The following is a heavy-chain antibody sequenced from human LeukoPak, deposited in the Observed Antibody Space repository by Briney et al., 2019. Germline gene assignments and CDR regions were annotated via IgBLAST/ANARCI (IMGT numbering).Heavy chain of an antibody. CDR1: GGSFSGYY. V-gene: IGHV4-34*01. D-gene: IGHD5-12*01. Sequence: SETLSLTCAVYGGSFSGYYWSWIRQPPGKGLEWIGEINHSGSTNYNPSLKSRVTISVDTSKNQFSLKLSSVPAADTAVYYCARDREWLRRFDYWGQGTLVTVSS. CDR2: INHSGST. J-gene: IGHJ4*02. CDR3: ARDREWLRRFDY.